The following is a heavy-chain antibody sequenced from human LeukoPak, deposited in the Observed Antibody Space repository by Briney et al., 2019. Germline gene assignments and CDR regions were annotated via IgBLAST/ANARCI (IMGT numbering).Heavy chain of an antibody. CDR3: AKGRGGYSGYVAWSYFDY. CDR2: ISGSGGNT. J-gene: IGHJ4*02. CDR1: GFTFSSYA. V-gene: IGHV3-23*01. D-gene: IGHD5-12*01. Sequence: PGGSLRLSCAASGFTFSSYAMSWVRQAPGKGLEWFSAISGSGGNTYYADSVKGRFTISRDNSKNTLYLQMNSLRAEDTAVYYCAKGRGGYSGYVAWSYFDYWGQGTLVTVSS.